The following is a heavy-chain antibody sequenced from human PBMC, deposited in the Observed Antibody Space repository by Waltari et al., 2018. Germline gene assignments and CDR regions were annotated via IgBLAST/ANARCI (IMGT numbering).Heavy chain of an antibody. V-gene: IGHV4-34*01. Sequence: VQLLESGGGLVQPAGSLRLSCAASGVTFSIYAMSWVRQDPGKGLEWIGEINHSVSTNYNPSLKSRVTISVDTSKNQFSLKLSSVTAADTAVYYCARGPYYDFWSGYPSRRQGMDVWGQGTTVTVS. CDR2: INHSVST. CDR3: ARGPYYDFWSGYPSRRQGMDV. CDR1: GVTFSIYA. D-gene: IGHD3-3*01. J-gene: IGHJ6*02.